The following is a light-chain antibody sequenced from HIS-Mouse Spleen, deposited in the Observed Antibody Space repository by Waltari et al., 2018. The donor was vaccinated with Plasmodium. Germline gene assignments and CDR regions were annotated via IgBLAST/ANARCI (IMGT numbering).Light chain of an antibody. Sequence: DIVMTQSPDSLAVSLGERATINCKSSQSVLYSSNNKNYLAWYQQKPGKPPKLLIYWASTRESGVPDRFSGSGSGTDFTLTIRSLQAEDVAVYYCQQYYSTPYTFGQGTKLEIK. CDR2: WAS. CDR3: QQYYSTPYT. CDR1: QSVLYSSNNKNY. J-gene: IGKJ2*01. V-gene: IGKV4-1*01.